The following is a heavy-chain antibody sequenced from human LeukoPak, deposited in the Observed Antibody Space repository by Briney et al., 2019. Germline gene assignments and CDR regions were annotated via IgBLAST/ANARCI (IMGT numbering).Heavy chain of an antibody. CDR2: IIPIFGTA. D-gene: IGHD2/OR15-2a*01. CDR1: GYTFTSYG. Sequence: GASVTVSCKASGYTFTSYGISWVRQAPGQGLEWMGGIIPIFGTANYAQKFQGRVTITADESTSTAYMELSSLRSEDTAVYYCARDINFRTPYYYYGMDVWGQGTTVTVSS. V-gene: IGHV1-69*13. CDR3: ARDINFRTPYYYYGMDV. J-gene: IGHJ6*02.